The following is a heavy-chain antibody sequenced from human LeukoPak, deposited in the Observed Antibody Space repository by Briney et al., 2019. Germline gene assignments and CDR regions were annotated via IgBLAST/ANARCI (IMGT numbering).Heavy chain of an antibody. CDR1: GFTFSSYW. Sequence: PGGSLRLSCAASGFTFSSYWMSWVRQAPGKGLEWVANINQDGSEKYYVDSVKGRFTISRDNAKNSLYLQMNSLRAEDTAVYYCARVGEVFALRYWGQGTLVTVSS. CDR2: INQDGSEK. V-gene: IGHV3-7*01. J-gene: IGHJ4*02. D-gene: IGHD3-16*02. CDR3: ARVGEVFALRY.